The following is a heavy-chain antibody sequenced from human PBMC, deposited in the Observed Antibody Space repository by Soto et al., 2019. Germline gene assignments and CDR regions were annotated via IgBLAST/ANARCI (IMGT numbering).Heavy chain of an antibody. CDR2: ISYDGSNK. CDR3: AKAISWVEPNHYYAMDV. V-gene: IGHV3-30*18. D-gene: IGHD1-26*01. CDR1: GFTFSSYG. J-gene: IGHJ6*02. Sequence: QVQLVESGGGVVQPGRSLRLSCAASGFTFSSYGMHWVRQAPGKGLEWVALISYDGSNKYYADSVKGRFTLSRDNSQNTLYLQMTRLRAEDKDVYYCAKAISWVEPNHYYAMDVWGQGTTVTVSS.